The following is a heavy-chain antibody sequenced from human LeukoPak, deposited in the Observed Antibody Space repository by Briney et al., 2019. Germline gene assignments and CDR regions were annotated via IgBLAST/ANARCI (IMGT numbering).Heavy chain of an antibody. J-gene: IGHJ6*03. CDR2: VYYGGTT. CDR1: GGSINSRSYY. Sequence: SETLSLTCTVSGGSINSRSYYCGWIRQPPGKGLEWIGSVYYGGTTYYNPSLKSRVTISEDTSKNQFSLKLSSVTAADTDVYYCARRATTVTTGYYYYYMDVWGKGTTVTVSS. V-gene: IGHV4-39*01. CDR3: ARRATTVTTGYYYYYMDV. D-gene: IGHD4-17*01.